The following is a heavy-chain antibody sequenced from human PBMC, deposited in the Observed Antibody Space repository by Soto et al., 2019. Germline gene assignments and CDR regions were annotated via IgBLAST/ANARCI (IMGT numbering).Heavy chain of an antibody. Sequence: SETLSLTCTVSGGSISSSSYYWGWIRQPPGKGLEWIGSIYYSGSTYYNPSLKSRVTISVDTSKNQFSLKLSSVTAADTAVYYCARWAIVRGVIWNWFDPWGQGTLVTVSP. CDR1: GGSISSSSYY. D-gene: IGHD3-10*01. V-gene: IGHV4-39*01. CDR2: IYYSGST. J-gene: IGHJ5*02. CDR3: ARWAIVRGVIWNWFDP.